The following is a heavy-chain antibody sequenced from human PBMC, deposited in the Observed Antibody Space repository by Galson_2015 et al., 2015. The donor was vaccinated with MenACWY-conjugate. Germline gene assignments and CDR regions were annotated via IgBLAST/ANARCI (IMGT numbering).Heavy chain of an antibody. V-gene: IGHV1-18*04. CDR1: GYTFTSYG. D-gene: IGHD2-8*01. Sequence: SVKVSCKASGYTFTSYGISWVRQAPGQGLEWMGWISAYNGNTNYAQKPQGRVTMTTDTSTSTAYMELRSLRSDDTAVYYCARDNSEYIVLMSIGGQGTMVTVSS. CDR3: ARDNSEYIVLMSI. CDR2: ISAYNGNT. J-gene: IGHJ3*02.